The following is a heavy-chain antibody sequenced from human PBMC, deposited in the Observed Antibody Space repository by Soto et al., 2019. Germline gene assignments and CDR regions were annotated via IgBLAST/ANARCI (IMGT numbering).Heavy chain of an antibody. CDR3: ARFNGGFGELFKYYYYYYYLDG. V-gene: IGHV1-8*01. Sequence: GASVKVSCKASGYTFTRYDINWVRQATGQGLERMGWMNPNSGKTGYAQKFQGRVTMTQNTSLSTAYKELSSLRSEDTAVYYCARFNGGFGELFKYYYYYYYLDGWGKGTTVTVSS. J-gene: IGHJ6*03. CDR1: GYTFTRYD. CDR2: MNPNSGKT. D-gene: IGHD3-10*01.